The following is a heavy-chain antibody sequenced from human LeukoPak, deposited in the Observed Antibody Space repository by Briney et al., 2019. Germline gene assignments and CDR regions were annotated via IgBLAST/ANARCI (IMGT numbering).Heavy chain of an antibody. V-gene: IGHV1-8*01. CDR3: ATGARKQQGRSLKGCYFDY. CDR1: GYTFTSYD. CDR2: MNPNSGNT. Sequence: ASVKVSCKASGYTFTSYDINWVRQATGQGLEWMGWMNPNSGNTGYAQKFQGRVTMTRNTSISTAYMELSSLRSEDTAVYYCATGARKQQGRSLKGCYFDYWGQGALVTVSS. D-gene: IGHD5-18*01. J-gene: IGHJ4*02.